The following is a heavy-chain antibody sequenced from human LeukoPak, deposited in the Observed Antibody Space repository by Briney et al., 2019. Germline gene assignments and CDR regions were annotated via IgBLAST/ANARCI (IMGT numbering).Heavy chain of an antibody. Sequence: GGSLRLSCAASGFTFSDHYMSWIRQAPGKGLECVSYISSGGCTTYYTDSVKGRFTISRDNGKNALYLQMNSLRAEDTAVYYCAREIAADRGFDSWGQGTLVTVSS. J-gene: IGHJ4*02. CDR2: ISSGGCTT. D-gene: IGHD6-6*01. V-gene: IGHV3-11*01. CDR1: GFTFSDHY. CDR3: AREIAADRGFDS.